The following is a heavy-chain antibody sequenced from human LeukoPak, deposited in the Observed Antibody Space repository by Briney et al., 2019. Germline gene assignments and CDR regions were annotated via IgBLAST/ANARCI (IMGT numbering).Heavy chain of an antibody. J-gene: IGHJ1*01. Sequence: QTGRSLRLSCAASGFTFSSYGMHWVRQAPGKGLEWVAVISYDGSNKYYADSVKGRFTISRDNSKNTLYLQMNSLRAEDTAVYYCAKSPGHCSGGSCYSSGYFQHWGQGTLVTVSS. V-gene: IGHV3-30*18. D-gene: IGHD2-15*01. CDR3: AKSPGHCSGGSCYSSGYFQH. CDR2: ISYDGSNK. CDR1: GFTFSSYG.